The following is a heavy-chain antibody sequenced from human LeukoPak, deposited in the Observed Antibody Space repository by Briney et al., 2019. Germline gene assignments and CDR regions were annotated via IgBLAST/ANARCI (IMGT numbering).Heavy chain of an antibody. V-gene: IGHV1-2*02. Sequence: ASVKVSCKPSAYTFTGYPMHLVRQAPGQGLEWMGWINPNSGGTNYAQKFQGRVTMTRDTSISTAYMELSRLRSDDTAVYYCARDWSYYDTSGYYNRVLDYWGQGTLVTVSS. D-gene: IGHD3-22*01. J-gene: IGHJ4*02. CDR2: INPNSGGT. CDR1: AYTFTGYP. CDR3: ARDWSYYDTSGYYNRVLDY.